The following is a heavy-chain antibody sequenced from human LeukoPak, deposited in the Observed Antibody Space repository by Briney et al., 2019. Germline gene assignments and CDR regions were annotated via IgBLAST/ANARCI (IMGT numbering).Heavy chain of an antibody. CDR3: ARLSYDILTGYYPFDI. CDR2: IYYSGST. D-gene: IGHD3-9*01. V-gene: IGHV4-39*01. Sequence: SETLSLTCTVSGGSISSSSYYWGWIRQPPGKGLEWIGSIYYSGSTYYNPSLKSRVTISVDTSKNQFSLKLSSVTAADTAVYYCARLSYDILTGYYPFDIWGQGTMVTVSS. CDR1: GGSISSSSYY. J-gene: IGHJ3*02.